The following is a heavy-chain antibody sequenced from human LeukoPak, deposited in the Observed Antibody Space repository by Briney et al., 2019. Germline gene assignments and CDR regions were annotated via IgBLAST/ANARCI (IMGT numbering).Heavy chain of an antibody. D-gene: IGHD5-24*01. CDR3: ARTDGYNYWWYFDL. J-gene: IGHJ2*01. V-gene: IGHV4-30-4*08. Sequence: SSETLSLTCTVSSGSISSGDYYWSWIRQPPRKNLEWIGYIYYNGDTHYNSSLESRVTISVDTSKNQFSLKLSSVTAADTAVYYCARTDGYNYWWYFDLWGRGTLVTVSS. CDR2: IYYNGDT. CDR1: SGSISSGDYY.